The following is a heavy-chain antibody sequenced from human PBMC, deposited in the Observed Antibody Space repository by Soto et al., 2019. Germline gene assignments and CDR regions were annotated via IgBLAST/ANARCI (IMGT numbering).Heavy chain of an antibody. CDR1: GFSFSSYA. V-gene: IGHV3-30-3*01. CDR2: ISYDGNNK. Sequence: QVQLVESGGGVVQPGRSLRLSCAASGFSFSSYAVHWVRQAPGKGLEWVAVISYDGNNKYYADSVKGRFTISRDNSKYTLYLQINSLRAEDTAVYYCAGDTSGYYFGWFDPWGQGTLVTVSS. D-gene: IGHD3-22*01. J-gene: IGHJ5*02. CDR3: AGDTSGYYFGWFDP.